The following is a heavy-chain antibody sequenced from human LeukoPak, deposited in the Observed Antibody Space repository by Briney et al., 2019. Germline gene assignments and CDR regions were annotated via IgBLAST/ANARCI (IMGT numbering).Heavy chain of an antibody. J-gene: IGHJ4*02. CDR1: GFAFDHWS. Sequence: GGSLRLSCAPSGFAFDHWSMKWVRQAPGKGREGISYVIVYSTCIYYADSVNGRFTISRDNAKKSVYLQMSRLRIGATALYYCVTGGVADGNYFENWGQGSLVTVAS. CDR3: VTGGVADGNYFEN. V-gene: IGHV3-21*05. CDR2: VIVYSTCI. D-gene: IGHD3-10*01.